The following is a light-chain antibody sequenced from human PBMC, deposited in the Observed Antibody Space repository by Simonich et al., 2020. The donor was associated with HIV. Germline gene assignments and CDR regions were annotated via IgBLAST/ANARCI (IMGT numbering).Light chain of an antibody. CDR1: QSVGSY. V-gene: IGKV3-11*01. CDR2: DAS. Sequence: EIVLTQSPATLSLSPVERAALSCRASQSVGSYLAWYQQQPGQAPRLLIYDASNRATGIPARFSGSGSGTDFTLTISSLEPEDFAVYYCQYSRTFGQGTEVEIK. J-gene: IGKJ1*01. CDR3: QYSRT.